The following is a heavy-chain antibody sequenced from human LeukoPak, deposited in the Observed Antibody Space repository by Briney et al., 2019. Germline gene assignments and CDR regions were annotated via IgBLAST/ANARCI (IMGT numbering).Heavy chain of an antibody. CDR1: GYTFTNYG. D-gene: IGHD4-17*01. V-gene: IGHV1-18*01. J-gene: IGHJ4*02. CDR2: MSALNGNT. CDR3: ERDSALLNNGDWYGGSDY. Sequence: ASVKVSCKASGYTFTNYGISWVRQAPGQGLEWMGWMSALNGNTNYQHKFQGRVTMTTDTSKNTAYMELRSLRSDDTAMYYCERDSALLNNGDWYGGSDYWGQGTLVTVSS.